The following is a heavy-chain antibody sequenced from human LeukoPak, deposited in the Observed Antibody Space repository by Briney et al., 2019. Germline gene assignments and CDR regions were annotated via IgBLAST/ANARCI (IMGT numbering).Heavy chain of an antibody. D-gene: IGHD4-11*01. Sequence: SETLSLTCTVSGVSISSSNSYWGWIRQPPGKGLEWIGSIYYSGNTYYNASLKSQVSISIDTSKNRFSLKLTSVTAADTAVYYCARGYSTLTWFDPWGQGTLVTVSS. CDR3: ARGYSTLTWFDP. CDR1: GVSISSSNSY. J-gene: IGHJ5*02. CDR2: IYYSGNT. V-gene: IGHV4-39*07.